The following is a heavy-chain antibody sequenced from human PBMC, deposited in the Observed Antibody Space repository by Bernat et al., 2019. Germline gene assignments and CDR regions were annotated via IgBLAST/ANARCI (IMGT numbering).Heavy chain of an antibody. D-gene: IGHD3-3*01. CDR2: IDPSDSYT. Sequence: EVQLVQSGAEVKKPGESLRISCKGSGYSFTSYWISWVRQMPGKGLEWMGRIDPSDSYTDYSPTFPGKVTISADKSISTAYLQWSSLKASDTAMYYCARAYDFWSGYYRVNWFDPWGQGTLVTVSS. V-gene: IGHV5-10-1*03. CDR3: ARAYDFWSGYYRVNWFDP. CDR1: GYSFTSYW. J-gene: IGHJ5*02.